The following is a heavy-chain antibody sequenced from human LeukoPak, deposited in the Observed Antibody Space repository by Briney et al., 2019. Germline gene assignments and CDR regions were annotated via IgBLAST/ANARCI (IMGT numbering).Heavy chain of an antibody. J-gene: IGHJ4*02. D-gene: IGHD3-3*01. Sequence: GASVKVSCKASGYTFTSYGISWVRQAPGQGLEWMGIINPSGGSTSYAQKFQGRVTMTRDTSTSTVYMELSSLRSEDTAVYYCARDSIFGVVTAHFDYWGQGTLVTVSS. CDR3: ARDSIFGVVTAHFDY. CDR1: GYTFTSYG. CDR2: INPSGGST. V-gene: IGHV1-46*01.